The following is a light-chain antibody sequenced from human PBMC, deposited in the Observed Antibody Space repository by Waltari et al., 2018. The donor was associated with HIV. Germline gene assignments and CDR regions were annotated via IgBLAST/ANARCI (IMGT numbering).Light chain of an antibody. CDR3: QVWDGDSNHVV. J-gene: IGLJ2*01. Sequence: SYMLTQPPSVSVAPGETARITWEGDNIGRRSVQRYQQKAGQAPVLVIYYDIDRPSGIPERFSGSNSDNTATLTISRVEAGDEADYYCQVWDGDSNHVVFGGGTKLTVL. CDR1: NIGRRS. CDR2: YDI. V-gene: IGLV3-21*04.